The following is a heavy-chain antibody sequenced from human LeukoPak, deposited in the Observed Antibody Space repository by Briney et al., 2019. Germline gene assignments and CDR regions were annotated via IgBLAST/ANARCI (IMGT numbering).Heavy chain of an antibody. J-gene: IGHJ6*03. CDR2: ISGNGRDI. V-gene: IGHV3-11*04. D-gene: IGHD3-9*01. CDR1: GFTFSDNY. Sequence: GGSLRLSCAASGFTFSDNYMTWVRQAPGRGLEWLSYISGNGRDIQYADSVKGRFTISRDNAKNSLYLQMNSLRAEDTAVYYCARDLQLERYFDWFRFGSYYMDVWGKGTTVTVSS. CDR3: ARDLQLERYFDWFRFGSYYMDV.